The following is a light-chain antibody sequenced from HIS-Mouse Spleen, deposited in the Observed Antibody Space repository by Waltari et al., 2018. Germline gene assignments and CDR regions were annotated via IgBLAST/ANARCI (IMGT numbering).Light chain of an antibody. CDR2: RDS. Sequence: SYELTQPLSVSVALGPTARITCGGNNIGTKNVHWYQQKPGQAPVLVIYRDSNRPAGIPERFSGSNSGNTATLTISRAQAGDEADYYCQVWDSSTWVFGGGTKLTVL. J-gene: IGLJ3*02. CDR1: NIGTKN. CDR3: QVWDSSTWV. V-gene: IGLV3-9*01.